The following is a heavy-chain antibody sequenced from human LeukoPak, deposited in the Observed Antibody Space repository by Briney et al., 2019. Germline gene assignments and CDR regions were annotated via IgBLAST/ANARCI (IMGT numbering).Heavy chain of an antibody. CDR3: AKGDFWTLEDWFDP. Sequence: PGGSLRLSCAASGFTFTNAWMSWVRQAPGKGLEWVGRIKSKADGGTTDYAAPVKGRFTISRDDSKNTLYLQMNSLRAEDTAVYYCAKGDFWTLEDWFDPWGQGTLVTVSS. D-gene: IGHD3/OR15-3a*01. CDR1: GFTFTNAW. J-gene: IGHJ5*02. V-gene: IGHV3-15*01. CDR2: IKSKADGGTT.